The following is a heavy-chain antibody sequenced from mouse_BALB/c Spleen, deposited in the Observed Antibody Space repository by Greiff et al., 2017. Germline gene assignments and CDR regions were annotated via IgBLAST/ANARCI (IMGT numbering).Heavy chain of an antibody. CDR1: GYSFTGYY. Sequence: VQLQQSGPELVKPGASVKISCKASGYSFTGYYMHWVKQSHVKSLEWIGRINPYNGATSYNQNFKDKASLTVDKSSSTAYMELHSLTSEDSAVYYCARWFPNWDEAMDYWGQGTSVTVSS. CDR2: INPYNGAT. CDR3: ARWFPNWDEAMDY. V-gene: IGHV1-31*01. J-gene: IGHJ4*01. D-gene: IGHD4-1*01.